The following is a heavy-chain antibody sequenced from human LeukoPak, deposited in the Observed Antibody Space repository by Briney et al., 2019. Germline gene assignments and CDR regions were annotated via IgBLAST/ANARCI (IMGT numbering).Heavy chain of an antibody. Sequence: SETLSLTCAVYGGSFSGYYWSWIRQPPGKGLEWIREINHSGSTNYNPSLKSRVTISVDTSKNQFSLKLSSVTAADTAVYYCARGRGGYSYGLLFDYWGQGTLVTVSS. CDR2: INHSGST. CDR3: ARGRGGYSYGLLFDY. V-gene: IGHV4-34*01. D-gene: IGHD5-18*01. J-gene: IGHJ4*02. CDR1: GGSFSGYY.